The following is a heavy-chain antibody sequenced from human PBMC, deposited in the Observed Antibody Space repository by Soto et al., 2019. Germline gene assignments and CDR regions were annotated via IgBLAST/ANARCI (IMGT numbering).Heavy chain of an antibody. Sequence: EVQLVESGGGLVQPGGSLRLSCAASGFTLSSYWMHWVRQAPGKGLVWISRINIDGSSTSYADSVTGRFTISRDNAKNTLYLQVNSLRAEDTVVYYCARSRDGYNFVGDCWGQGTLVTVSS. J-gene: IGHJ4*02. V-gene: IGHV3-74*01. CDR3: ARSRDGYNFVGDC. CDR2: INIDGSST. CDR1: GFTLSSYW. D-gene: IGHD5-12*01.